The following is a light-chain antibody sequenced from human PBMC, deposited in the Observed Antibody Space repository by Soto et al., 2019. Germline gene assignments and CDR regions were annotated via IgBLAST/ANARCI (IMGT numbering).Light chain of an antibody. CDR2: DAA. CDR3: QQTSSAPFT. Sequence: DIPMTQSPYSLSAAVGDRVTITCRASQHINTYLNWYQQKPGKAPKLLIFDAASLQSGVPSRFSGSGSRTDFTLTITSLQPEDFATYYCQQTSSAPFTFGPGTKVDIK. CDR1: QHINTY. V-gene: IGKV1-39*01. J-gene: IGKJ3*01.